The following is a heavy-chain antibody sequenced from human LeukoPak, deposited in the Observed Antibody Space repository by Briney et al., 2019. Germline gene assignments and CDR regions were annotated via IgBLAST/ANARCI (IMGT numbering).Heavy chain of an antibody. CDR1: GFTVSTYY. V-gene: IGHV3-53*01. D-gene: IGHD2-2*01. J-gene: IGHJ4*02. CDR2: IYSGGST. Sequence: GGSLRLSCAASGFTVSTYYMTWVRQAPGKGLEGVSVIYSGGSTYYADSVKGRFTVSRDNSKNTLYLQMNSLRAEDTAMYYCARGLGYCTSTTCLLPFDYWGQGTLVTVSS. CDR3: ARGLGYCTSTTCLLPFDY.